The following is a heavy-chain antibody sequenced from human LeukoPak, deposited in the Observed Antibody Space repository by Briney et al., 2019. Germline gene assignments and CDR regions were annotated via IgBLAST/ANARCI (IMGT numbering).Heavy chain of an antibody. Sequence: GGSLRLSCAASGFTFSSYWMTWVRQAPGKGLEWMSTINKDENAKYYVNSVKGRFTISRDNAKNSLFLQMNSLRAEDTALYFCARVRSPPDHNSGYRPVDYWGQGTLVSVSS. D-gene: IGHD5-18*01. CDR3: ARVRSPPDHNSGYRPVDY. CDR1: GFTFSSYW. V-gene: IGHV3-7*03. J-gene: IGHJ4*02. CDR2: INKDENAK.